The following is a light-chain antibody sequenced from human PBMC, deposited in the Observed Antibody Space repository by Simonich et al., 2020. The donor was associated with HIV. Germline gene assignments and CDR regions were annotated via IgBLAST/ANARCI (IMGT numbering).Light chain of an antibody. CDR3: QQYYSTPPT. CDR1: QSVLYNSNNKNY. CDR2: WAS. V-gene: IGKV4-1*01. J-gene: IGKJ1*01. Sequence: DIVMTQSPDSLAVSLGERATINCKSSQSVLYNSNNKNYLAWYPQKPGQPPKLLIYWASTRESGVPDRFSGSGSGTEFTLTINRMQSEDVAIYYCQQYYSTPPTFGQGTKVEIK.